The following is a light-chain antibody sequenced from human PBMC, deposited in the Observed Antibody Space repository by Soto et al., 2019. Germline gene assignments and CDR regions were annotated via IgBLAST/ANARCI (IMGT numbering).Light chain of an antibody. V-gene: IGLV1-40*01. J-gene: IGLJ3*02. CDR2: GNS. Sequence: QSVLTQPPSVSGAPGQRVTISCTGSSSNIGAHYDVHWYQQLPGTAPKLLIYGNSNRPSGVPDRFSGSKSGTSASLAITGLQAEDEADYYCAAWDDSLNGWVFGGGTKVTVL. CDR1: SSNIGAHYD. CDR3: AAWDDSLNGWV.